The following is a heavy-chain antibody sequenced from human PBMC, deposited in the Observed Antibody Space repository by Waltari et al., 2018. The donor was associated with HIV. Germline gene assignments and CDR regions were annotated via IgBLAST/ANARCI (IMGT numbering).Heavy chain of an antibody. CDR1: GGHFSSSA. CDR2: ILPIFNTA. Sequence: QVQLVQSGAEVKKHGSSVTGSCKASGGHFSSSAISWFLQAPRQGLEWMGVILPIFNTANYAQNFQGRVTITADESTSTAYMEMSSLRSEDTAVYYCAREGYSSSSKPTPFDYWGQGTLVTVSS. V-gene: IGHV1-69*01. CDR3: AREGYSSSSKPTPFDY. J-gene: IGHJ4*02. D-gene: IGHD6-13*01.